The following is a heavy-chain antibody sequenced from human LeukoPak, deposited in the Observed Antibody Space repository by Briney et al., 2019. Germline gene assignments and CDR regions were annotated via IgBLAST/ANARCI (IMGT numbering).Heavy chain of an antibody. CDR2: IWYDGSNK. Sequence: QPGGSLRLSCAASGFTFSSYGMHRVRQAPGKGLEWVAVIWYDGSNKYYADSVKGRYTISRDNSKNTLYLQMNSLRAEDTAVYYCARDRGTVTLYYYYGMDVWGQGTTVTASS. D-gene: IGHD4-17*01. CDR3: ARDRGTVTLYYYYGMDV. J-gene: IGHJ6*02. V-gene: IGHV3-33*01. CDR1: GFTFSSYG.